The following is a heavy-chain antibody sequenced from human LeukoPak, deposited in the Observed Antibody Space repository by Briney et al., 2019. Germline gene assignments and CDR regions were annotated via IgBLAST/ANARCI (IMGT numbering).Heavy chain of an antibody. Sequence: GGSLRLSCAASGFTFSSYSMNWVRQAPGKGLEWVSYISSSSSSTYYADSVKGRFTISRDNTRKSLYLLMDSLRAEDTAVYYCARDAASGNNWFDPWGQGTLVTVSS. CDR3: ARDAASGNNWFDP. V-gene: IGHV3-48*01. CDR1: GFTFSSYS. CDR2: ISSSSSST. D-gene: IGHD3-3*01. J-gene: IGHJ5*02.